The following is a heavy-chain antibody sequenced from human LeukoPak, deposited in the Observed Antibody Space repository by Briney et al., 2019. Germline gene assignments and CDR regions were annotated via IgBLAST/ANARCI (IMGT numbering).Heavy chain of an antibody. V-gene: IGHV3-48*01. CDR1: GFTFSSYS. CDR2: ISSSSSTI. CDR3: ARDPRYCSSTSCQPDY. J-gene: IGHJ4*02. D-gene: IGHD2-2*01. Sequence: PGGSLRLSCAASGFTFSSYSMNWVRQAPGKGREWVSYISSSSSTIYYADSVKGRFTISRDNAKNSLYLQMNSLRAEDTAVYYCARDPRYCSSTSCQPDYWGQGTLVTVSS.